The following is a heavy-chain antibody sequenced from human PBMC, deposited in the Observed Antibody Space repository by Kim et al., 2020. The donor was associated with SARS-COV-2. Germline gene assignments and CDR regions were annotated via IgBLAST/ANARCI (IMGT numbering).Heavy chain of an antibody. D-gene: IGHD3-10*01. J-gene: IGHJ4*02. CDR2: ISHRGST. V-gene: IGHV4-34*01. Sequence: SETLSLTCAVYGGSFSGHYWSWIRQPPGKGLEWIGEISHRGSTKYNSSLKRRLTISVDRSKNQFSLKRSSVTAADTAVYYCVGFYGSGSHFDYWGQGTLVTVSS. CDR3: VGFYGSGSHFDY. CDR1: GGSFSGHY.